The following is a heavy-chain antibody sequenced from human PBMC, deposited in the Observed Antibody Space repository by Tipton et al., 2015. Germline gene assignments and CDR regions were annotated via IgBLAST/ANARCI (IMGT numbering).Heavy chain of an antibody. J-gene: IGHJ5*02. CDR1: GGSIRSYY. D-gene: IGHD2-15*01. V-gene: IGHV4-4*07. CDR3: ARKDIVGNWFDP. CDR2: IYTSGST. Sequence: LRLSCTVSGGSIRSYYWSWIRQPAGKGLEWIGRIYTSGSTNYNPSLKSRVTMSVDTSKNKFSLKLSSVTAADTAVYYCARKDIVGNWFDPWGQGILVTVSS.